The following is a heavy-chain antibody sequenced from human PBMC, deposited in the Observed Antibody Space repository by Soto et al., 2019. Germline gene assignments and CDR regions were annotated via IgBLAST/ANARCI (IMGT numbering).Heavy chain of an antibody. V-gene: IGHV4-34*01. D-gene: IGHD2-21*02. CDR1: GGSFSGYY. CDR2: IYHSGNT. Sequence: SETLSLTCAVYGGSFSGYYWSWIRQPPGKGLEWIGEIYHSGNTKYSPSLKSRVTISIDKSKNQFSLKLSSVTAADTAVYYCARDGSETLVTGIRAFDIWGQGTMVTV. CDR3: ARDGSETLVTGIRAFDI. J-gene: IGHJ3*02.